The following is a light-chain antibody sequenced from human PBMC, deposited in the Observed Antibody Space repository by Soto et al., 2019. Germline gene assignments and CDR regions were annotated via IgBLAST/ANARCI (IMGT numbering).Light chain of an antibody. CDR3: QTWGTGIRVV. CDR2: VNSDGSH. J-gene: IGLJ2*01. CDR1: SGHSTYT. Sequence: QPVLTQSPSASASLGASVKLTCTLSSGHSTYTIAWHQQQPEKGPRFVMKVNSDGSHSKGDGIPDRFSGSSSGAEHYLTISSLQSEDEADYYCQTWGTGIRVVFGGGTKLTVL. V-gene: IGLV4-69*02.